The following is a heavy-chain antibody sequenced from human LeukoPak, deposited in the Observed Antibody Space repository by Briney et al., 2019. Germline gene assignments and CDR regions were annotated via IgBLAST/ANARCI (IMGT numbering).Heavy chain of an antibody. J-gene: IGHJ4*02. CDR3: ARFSSSSVSDY. CDR2: IYHSGST. V-gene: IGHV4-30-2*01. Sequence: PSQTLSLTCTVSGGSISSGGYYWSWIRQPPGKGLEWIGCIYHSGSTYYNPSLKSRVTISVDRSKNQFSLKLSSVIAADTAVYYCARFSSSSVSDYWGQGTLVTVSS. D-gene: IGHD6-6*01. CDR1: GGSISSGGYY.